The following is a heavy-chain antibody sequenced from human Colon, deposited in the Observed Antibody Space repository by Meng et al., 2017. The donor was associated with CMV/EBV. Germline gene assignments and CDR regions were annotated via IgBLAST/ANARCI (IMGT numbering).Heavy chain of an antibody. CDR2: VYYSGSA. CDR1: RFRFSGNY. Sequence: ESLKISCATSRFRFSGNYWSWIRQSPGKGLEWIGYVYYSGSANYNPSLKSRVTISVDRSKNQISLKLTSVTAADTAVYYCARDVGGFCRSTACHARNDFWGRGTLVTVSS. D-gene: IGHD2-2*01. CDR3: ARDVGGFCRSTACHARNDF. V-gene: IGHV4-59*01. J-gene: IGHJ4*02.